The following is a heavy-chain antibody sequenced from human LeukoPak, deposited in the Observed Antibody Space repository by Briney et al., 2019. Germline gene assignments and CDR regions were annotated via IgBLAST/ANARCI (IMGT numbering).Heavy chain of an antibody. CDR3: ARDRDTLYGAFDI. J-gene: IGHJ3*02. CDR2: ISYDGSNK. Sequence: GGSLRLSCAASGFTFSSYAMHWVRQAPGKGLEWVAVISYDGSNKYYADSVKGRFTISRDNSENTLYLQMNSLRAEDTAVYYCARDRDTLYGAFDIWGQGTMVTVSS. V-gene: IGHV3-30-3*01. D-gene: IGHD2-8*01. CDR1: GFTFSSYA.